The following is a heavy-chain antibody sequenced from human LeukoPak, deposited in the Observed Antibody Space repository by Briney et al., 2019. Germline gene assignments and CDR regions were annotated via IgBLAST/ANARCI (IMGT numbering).Heavy chain of an antibody. D-gene: IGHD2-15*01. CDR1: GGSIRSYY. CDR2: IFYSGTT. J-gene: IGHJ4*02. V-gene: IGHV4-59*08. Sequence: SETLSLTCTVSGGSIRSYYWSWIRQPPGKGLEWVGYIFYSGTTDSNPSLKSRVTISVDTSKNQFSLKLSSVTAADTAVYYCARTYCSGGTCHFDYWGQGTLVTVSS. CDR3: ARTYCSGGTCHFDY.